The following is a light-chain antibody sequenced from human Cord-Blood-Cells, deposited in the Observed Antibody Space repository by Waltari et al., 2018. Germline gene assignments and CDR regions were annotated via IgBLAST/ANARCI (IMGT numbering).Light chain of an antibody. CDR1: QSISSY. J-gene: IGKJ1*01. Sequence: MQMTQSPSSLSASVGARVTITCRASQSISSYLNWYQQKQGKAPKLLIYAAASLQSGVPSRFSGSGSGTDFTLTISSLQPEDFATYYCQQSDSTPWTFGQGTKGEIK. V-gene: IGKV1-39*01. CDR3: QQSDSTPWT. CDR2: AAA.